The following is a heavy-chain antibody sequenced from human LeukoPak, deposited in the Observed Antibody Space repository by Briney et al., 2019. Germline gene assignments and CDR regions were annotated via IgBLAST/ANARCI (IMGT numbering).Heavy chain of an antibody. D-gene: IGHD1-26*01. CDR3: AKDKHGSGSYPFDY. J-gene: IGHJ4*02. CDR1: GFTFSSYG. Sequence: GGSLRLSCAASGFTFSSYGTHWVRQAPGKGLEWVAVISYDGSNKYYADSVKGRFTISRDNSKNTLYLQMSSLRAEDTAVYYCAKDKHGSGSYPFDYWGQGTLVTVSS. V-gene: IGHV3-30*18. CDR2: ISYDGSNK.